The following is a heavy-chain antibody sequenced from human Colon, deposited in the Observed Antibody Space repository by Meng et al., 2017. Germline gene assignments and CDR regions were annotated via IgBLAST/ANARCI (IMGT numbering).Heavy chain of an antibody. CDR3: ARVRIYGLSDY. CDR1: GFNFNTYA. V-gene: IGHV4-4*02. CDR2: IYHSGST. Sequence: LVGSGGGLVQPGRSLRLSCVASGFNFNTYAMHWVRQAPGKGLEWIGEIYHSGSTNYNPSLKSRVTISVDKSKNQFSLKLSSVTAADTAVYYCARVRIYGLSDYWGQGTLVTVSS. J-gene: IGHJ4*02. D-gene: IGHD4-17*01.